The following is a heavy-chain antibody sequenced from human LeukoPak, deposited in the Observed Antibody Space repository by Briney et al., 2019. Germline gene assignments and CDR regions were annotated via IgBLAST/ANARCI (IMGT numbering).Heavy chain of an antibody. V-gene: IGHV4-34*01. CDR2: INHSGST. CDR3: ARGISITMVRGAMERWFDP. CDR1: GGSFSGYY. D-gene: IGHD3-10*01. Sequence: SETLSLTCAVYGGSFSGYYWSWIRQPPGKGLEWIGEINHSGSTNYNPSLKSRVTISVDTSKNQFSLKLSSVTAADTAVYYCARGISITMVRGAMERWFDPWGQGTLVTVSS. J-gene: IGHJ5*02.